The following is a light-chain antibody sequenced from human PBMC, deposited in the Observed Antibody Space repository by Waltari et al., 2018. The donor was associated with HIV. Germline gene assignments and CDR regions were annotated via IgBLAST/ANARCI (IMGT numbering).Light chain of an antibody. CDR1: SSDVGGYNY. CDR3: SAYAGSNNLVL. V-gene: IGLV2-8*01. J-gene: IGLJ2*01. CDR2: DVN. Sequence: QSALTQPPSPSGSLEKSAPISSPGTSSDVGGYNYVSWYQQYPGEAPKLIIYDVNKRPSGVPDRFSGSKSGNTASLTVSGLQGEDEAQYYCSAYAGSNNLVLFGGGTKLTVL.